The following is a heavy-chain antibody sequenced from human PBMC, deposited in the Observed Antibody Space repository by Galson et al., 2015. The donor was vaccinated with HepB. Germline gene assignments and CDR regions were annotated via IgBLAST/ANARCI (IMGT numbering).Heavy chain of an antibody. D-gene: IGHD6-19*01. V-gene: IGHV3-21*01. CDR3: ARDHAAVAGTLDY. CDR2: ISSSSSYI. CDR1: GFTFSSYS. Sequence: SLRLSCAASGFTFSSYSMNWVRQAPGKGLEWVSSISSSSSYIYYADSVKGRFTISRDNAKNSLYLQMNSLRAEDTAVYYCARDHAAVAGTLDYWGQGTLVTVSS. J-gene: IGHJ4*02.